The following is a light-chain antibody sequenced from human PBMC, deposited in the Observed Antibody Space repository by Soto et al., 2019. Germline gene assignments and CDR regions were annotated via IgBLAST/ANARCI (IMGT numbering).Light chain of an antibody. CDR1: SSDVGSYNL. CDR3: CSYAGSSTFHVV. J-gene: IGLJ2*01. Sequence: QSALTQPASVSGSPGQSITISCTGTSSDVGSYNLVSWYQQHPSKAPKHMIYEGSKRPSGVSNRFSGSKSGNTASLTISGLQAEDEADYYCCSYAGSSTFHVVFGGGTKLTVL. CDR2: EGS. V-gene: IGLV2-23*01.